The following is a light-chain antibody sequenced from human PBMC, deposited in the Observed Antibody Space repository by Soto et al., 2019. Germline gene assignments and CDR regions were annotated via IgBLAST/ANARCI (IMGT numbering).Light chain of an antibody. J-gene: IGKJ1*01. CDR2: GAS. CDR3: QQYGSSPWT. CDR1: QTVSSSY. V-gene: IGKV3-20*01. Sequence: EIVLTQSPGTLSLSPGEGATLSCRASQTVSSSYLAWYQQKPGQAPRLLISGASSRATGIPDRFSGSWSGTDFTRTSSRLEPEDFSVYYCQQYGSSPWTFGQGTKVEIK.